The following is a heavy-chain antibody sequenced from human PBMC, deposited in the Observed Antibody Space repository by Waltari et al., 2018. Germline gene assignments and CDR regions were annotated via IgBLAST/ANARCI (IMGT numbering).Heavy chain of an antibody. CDR2: IKQDGSEK. D-gene: IGHD3-3*01. Sequence: EVQLVESGGGLVQPGGSLRLSCAASGFTFSSYWMSWVRQAPGKGLEWVANIKQDGSEKYYVDSVKGRFTISRDNAKNSLYLQMNSLRAEDTAVYYCARDTIFGVVDRRSRKEYGMDVWGQGTTVTVSS. CDR3: ARDTIFGVVDRRSRKEYGMDV. CDR1: GFTFSSYW. V-gene: IGHV3-7*01. J-gene: IGHJ6*02.